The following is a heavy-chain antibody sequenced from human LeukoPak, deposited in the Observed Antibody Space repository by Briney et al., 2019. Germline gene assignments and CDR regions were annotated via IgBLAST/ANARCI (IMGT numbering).Heavy chain of an antibody. V-gene: IGHV3-11*01. Sequence: GGSLRLSCAASGFTFSDYYMSWIRQAPGKGLEWVSYISSSGSTIYYADSVKGRFTISRDNAKNSLYLQMNSLRAEDTAVYYCVRDFDWLSYYGMDVWGQGTTVTVSS. CDR3: VRDFDWLSYYGMDV. CDR2: ISSSGSTI. J-gene: IGHJ6*02. D-gene: IGHD3-9*01. CDR1: GFTFSDYY.